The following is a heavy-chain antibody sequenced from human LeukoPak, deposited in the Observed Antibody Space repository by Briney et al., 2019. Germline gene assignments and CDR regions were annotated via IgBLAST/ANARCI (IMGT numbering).Heavy chain of an antibody. CDR3: ARDRPLHYFDY. Sequence: PGGSLRLSCAASGFTFSSYSMNWVRQAPGKGLEWVSSISSSSSYIYYGDSVKGRFTISRDNAKNSLYLQMNGLRAEDTAVYYCARDRPLHYFDYWGQGTLVTVSS. V-gene: IGHV3-21*01. CDR1: GFTFSSYS. J-gene: IGHJ4*02. CDR2: ISSSSSYI.